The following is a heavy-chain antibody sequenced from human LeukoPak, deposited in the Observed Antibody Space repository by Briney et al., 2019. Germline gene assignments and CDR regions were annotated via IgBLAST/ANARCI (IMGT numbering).Heavy chain of an antibody. D-gene: IGHD3-16*02. Sequence: GGSLRLSCAASGFTFSSYWMSWVRQVPGKGLEWVANIKEDGREKYFVDSVKGRFTISRDNAKNSLFLQMNSLRVEDTAVYYCARGDDYVWGSYRYADYWGQGTLVAVSS. CDR2: IKEDGREK. J-gene: IGHJ4*02. CDR3: ARGDDYVWGSYRYADY. V-gene: IGHV3-7*05. CDR1: GFTFSSYW.